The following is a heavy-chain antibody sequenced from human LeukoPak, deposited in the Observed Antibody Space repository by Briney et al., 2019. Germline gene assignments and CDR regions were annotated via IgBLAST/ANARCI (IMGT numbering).Heavy chain of an antibody. CDR1: GYTLTGYY. CDR3: ARDGLLTRTGMDV. J-gene: IGHJ6*03. CDR2: ILPMLGTA. D-gene: IGHD3/OR15-3a*01. Sequence: ASVKVSCKASGYTLTGYYMHWVRQAPGQGLEWMGAILPMLGTAKYAQSLQGRVTITTDDSSSTVYMELSSLRFEDTASYFCARDGLLTRTGMDVWGKGTTVTVSS. V-gene: IGHV1-69*16.